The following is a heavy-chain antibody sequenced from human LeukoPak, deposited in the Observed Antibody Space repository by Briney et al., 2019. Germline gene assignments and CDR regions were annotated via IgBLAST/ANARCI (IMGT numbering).Heavy chain of an antibody. D-gene: IGHD2-2*01. Sequence: GGSLRLSCAASELTLSNYCMTWVRQGPGKGLEWVANIQQDGSEKYYVDSVKGRFTISRDNAKNSLYLQMNSLRAEDTAVYYCARERIGYCSRTSCYLERYYYYMDVWGKGTTVTVSS. CDR1: ELTLSNYC. CDR2: IQQDGSEK. V-gene: IGHV3-7*01. J-gene: IGHJ6*03. CDR3: ARERIGYCSRTSCYLERYYYYMDV.